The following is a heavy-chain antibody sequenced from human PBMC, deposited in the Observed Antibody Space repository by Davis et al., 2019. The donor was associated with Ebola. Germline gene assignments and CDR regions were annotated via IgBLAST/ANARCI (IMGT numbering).Heavy chain of an antibody. CDR2: IYYSGST. D-gene: IGHD3-22*01. J-gene: IGHJ4*02. CDR1: GGSISSSSYY. V-gene: IGHV4-30-4*08. CDR3: ARGLSSGYYYYFDY. Sequence: MPSETLSLTCTVSGGSISSSSYYWGWIRQPPGKGLEWIGYIYYSGSTYYNPSLKSRVTISVDTSKNQFSLKLSSVTAADTAVYYCARGLSSGYYYYFDYWGQGTLVTVSS.